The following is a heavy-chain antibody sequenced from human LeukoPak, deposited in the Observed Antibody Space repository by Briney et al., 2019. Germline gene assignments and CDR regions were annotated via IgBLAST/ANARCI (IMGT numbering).Heavy chain of an antibody. V-gene: IGHV4-39*01. D-gene: IGHD6-19*01. CDR3: ARLTEAVAALDY. Sequence: SETLSLTCTVSGGSISSSSYYWGWIRHPPGKGLEWIGSIYYSGSTYYNPSLKSRVTISVDTSKNQFSLKLSSVAAADTAVYYCARLTEAVAALDYWGQGTLVTVSS. CDR2: IYYSGST. CDR1: GGSISSSSYY. J-gene: IGHJ4*02.